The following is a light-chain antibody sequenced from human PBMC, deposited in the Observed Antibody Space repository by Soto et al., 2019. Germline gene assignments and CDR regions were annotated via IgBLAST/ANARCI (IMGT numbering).Light chain of an antibody. Sequence: QSALTQPASVSGSPGQSITISCTGTSSDVGAYNYVSWYQQHPGKAPKLMIYDVTDRPSGFSNRFSASKSGSTASLTISGLRAEDEADYYCSSFTSNSILVFGGGAKLTVL. CDR3: SSFTSNSILV. J-gene: IGLJ2*01. V-gene: IGLV2-14*03. CDR1: SSDVGAYNY. CDR2: DVT.